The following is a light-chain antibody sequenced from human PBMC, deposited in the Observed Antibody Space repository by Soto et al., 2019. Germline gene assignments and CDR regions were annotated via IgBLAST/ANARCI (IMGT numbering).Light chain of an antibody. J-gene: IGKJ2*01. Sequence: EIVLTLSPGTLSLSPGERATLSCRASQSVSSSYLAWYQQKPGPAPRLLIYGASSRATGIPDRFSGSGSGTDFTLTISRLEPEDFAVYYCQQYGSSPHTFGQGTKLEIK. CDR2: GAS. V-gene: IGKV3-20*01. CDR1: QSVSSSY. CDR3: QQYGSSPHT.